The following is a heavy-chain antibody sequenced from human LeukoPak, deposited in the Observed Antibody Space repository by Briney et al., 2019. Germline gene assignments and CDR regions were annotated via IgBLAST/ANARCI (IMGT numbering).Heavy chain of an antibody. Sequence: ASVKVSCKASGYTFTSYDIDWVRQATGQGLEWMGWMNPNSGNTGYAQKLQGRVTMTRNTSISTAYMELSRLRSDDTAVYYCAIPEFGGVIPKYWGQGTLVTVSS. CDR3: AIPEFGGVIPKY. CDR1: GYTFTSYD. CDR2: MNPNSGNT. D-gene: IGHD3-16*02. V-gene: IGHV1-8*01. J-gene: IGHJ4*02.